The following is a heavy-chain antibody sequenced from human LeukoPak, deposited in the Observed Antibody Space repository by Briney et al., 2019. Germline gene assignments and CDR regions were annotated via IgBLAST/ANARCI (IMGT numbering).Heavy chain of an antibody. CDR2: INHSGST. CDR3: ARLGTVVISGGFDY. J-gene: IGHJ4*02. D-gene: IGHD4-23*01. CDR1: GGSFSGYY. V-gene: IGHV4-34*01. Sequence: SETLSLTCAVYGGSFSGYYWSWIRQPPGKGLEWIGEINHSGSTNYNPSLKSRVTISVDTSKNQFSLKLSSVTAADTAVYYCARLGTVVISGGFDYWGQGTLVTVSS.